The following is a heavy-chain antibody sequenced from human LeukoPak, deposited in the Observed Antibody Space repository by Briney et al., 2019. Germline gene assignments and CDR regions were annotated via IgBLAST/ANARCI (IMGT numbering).Heavy chain of an antibody. D-gene: IGHD3-9*01. CDR1: GGSINSRSDY. CDR2: VYYSGDT. V-gene: IGHV4-39*01. CDR3: ARCPYDLLTGFSKWFFDL. J-gene: IGHJ2*01. Sequence: SSETLSLTCTVSGGSINSRSDYWGWIRQPPGKGLEWIGNVYYSGDTYYNTSLQCRVTISVDTSKSQFSLTLNSVTAADTAVYYCARCPYDLLTGFSKWFFDLWGRGALVTVSS.